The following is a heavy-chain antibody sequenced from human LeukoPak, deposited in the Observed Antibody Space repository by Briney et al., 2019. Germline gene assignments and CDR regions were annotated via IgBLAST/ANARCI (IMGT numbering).Heavy chain of an antibody. D-gene: IGHD6-13*01. CDR1: GFTFSTYW. J-gene: IGHJ4*02. CDR3: ARAYSSDY. Sequence: PGGSLRLSCAASGFTFSTYWMTWVRQASGKGLEWVANIKHDGSEKYYVDSVKGRFTISRDNAKNSLYLQMNSLRAEDTAVYYCARAYSSDYWGQGTLVTVSS. CDR2: IKHDGSEK. V-gene: IGHV3-7*04.